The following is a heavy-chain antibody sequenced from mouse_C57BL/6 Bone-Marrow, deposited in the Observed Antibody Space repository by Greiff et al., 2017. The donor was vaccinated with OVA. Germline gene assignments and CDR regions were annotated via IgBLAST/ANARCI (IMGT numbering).Heavy chain of an antibody. CDR3: ARGGGTPFAY. Sequence: QVQLKQPGAELVKPGASVKLSCKASGYTFTSYWMQWVKQRPGQGLEWIGEIDPSDSYTNYNQKFKGKATLTVDTSSSTAYMQLSSLTSEDSAVYYCARGGGTPFAYWGQGTLVTVSA. D-gene: IGHD2-14*01. J-gene: IGHJ3*01. V-gene: IGHV1-50*01. CDR1: GYTFTSYW. CDR2: IDPSDSYT.